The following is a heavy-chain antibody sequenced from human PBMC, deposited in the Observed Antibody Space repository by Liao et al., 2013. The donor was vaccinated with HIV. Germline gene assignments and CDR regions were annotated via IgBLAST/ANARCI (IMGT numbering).Heavy chain of an antibody. D-gene: IGHD3-3*01. V-gene: IGHV4-39*07. CDR3: ARSDSGDFWSGYYLLGPTI. Sequence: QLQLQESGPGLVKPSEILSLTCTVSGGSISSSSYYWGWIRQPPGKGLEWIGSIYYSGSTYYNPSLKSRVTISVDTSKNQFSLKLSSVTAADTAVYYCARSDSGDFWSGYYLLGPTIWGQGTMVTVSS. J-gene: IGHJ3*02. CDR1: GGSISSSSYY. CDR2: IYYSGST.